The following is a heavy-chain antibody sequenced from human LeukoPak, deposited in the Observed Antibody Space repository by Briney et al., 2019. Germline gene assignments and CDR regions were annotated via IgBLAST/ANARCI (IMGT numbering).Heavy chain of an antibody. V-gene: IGHV3-53*01. D-gene: IGHD6-19*01. CDR3: ARGGSSGWSLYYFDY. J-gene: IGHJ4*02. CDR2: LYSGGST. Sequence: GGSLRLSCAASGFTVSSNYMSWVRQAPGKGLEWVSVLYSGGSTYYADSVKGRFTISRDNSKNTLYLQMNSLRAEDTAVYYCARGGSSGWSLYYFDYWGQGTLVTVSS. CDR1: GFTVSSNY.